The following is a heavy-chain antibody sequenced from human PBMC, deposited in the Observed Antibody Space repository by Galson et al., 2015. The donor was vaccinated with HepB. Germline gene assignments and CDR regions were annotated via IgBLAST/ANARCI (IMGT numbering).Heavy chain of an antibody. CDR3: ARGHSTTSPVQFGLYYYGMDV. Sequence: PALVKPTQTLTLTCTFSGFSLSTSGMCVSWIRQPPGKALEWLARIDWDDDKYYSTSLKTRLTISKDTSKNQVILTMTNMDPVDTATYYCARGHSTTSPVQFGLYYYGMDVWGQGTTVTVSS. CDR2: IDWDDDK. V-gene: IGHV2-70*11. J-gene: IGHJ6*02. D-gene: IGHD3-10*01. CDR1: GFSLSTSGMC.